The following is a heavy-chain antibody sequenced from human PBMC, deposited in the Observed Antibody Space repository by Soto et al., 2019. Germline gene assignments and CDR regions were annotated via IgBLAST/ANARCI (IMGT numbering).Heavy chain of an antibody. CDR3: ARGPHSDW. CDR1: GFSVGGND. Sequence: EERLVQSGGGLVQPGGSLRLSCAAYGFSVGGNDRSWVRQAPGKGLELVSLIYSGGNPFYADSMKGRFTLSRDNSSDTLYLQMDSRRAEDTDVYDCARGPHSDWWGEGTVVLVSS. V-gene: IGHV3-53*01. D-gene: IGHD3-9*01. CDR2: IYSGGNP. J-gene: IGHJ4*02.